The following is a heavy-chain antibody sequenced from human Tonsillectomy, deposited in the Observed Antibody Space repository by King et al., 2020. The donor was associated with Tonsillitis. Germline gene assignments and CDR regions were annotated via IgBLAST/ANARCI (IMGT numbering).Heavy chain of an antibody. CDR3: GKDISPGGMDL. D-gene: IGHD7-27*01. Sequence: VQLVESGGDLVQPGGSLRLSCAASGLTLDKYAMQWVRQPPGKGLGWGSAISLDSDRIGYADSVQGRFTISRDNAKNSVYLEMNRLRAEDTALYYCGKDISPGGMDLWGQGTTVTVSS. CDR2: ISLDSDRI. CDR1: GLTLDKYA. V-gene: IGHV3-9*01. J-gene: IGHJ6*02.